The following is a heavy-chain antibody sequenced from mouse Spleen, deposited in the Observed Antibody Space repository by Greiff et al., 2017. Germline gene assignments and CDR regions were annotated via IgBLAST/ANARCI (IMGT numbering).Heavy chain of an antibody. CDR2: ISSGGSYT. V-gene: IGHV5-9-4*01. CDR1: GFTFSSYA. J-gene: IGHJ3*01. Sequence: EVKVVESGGGLVKPGGSLKLSCAASGFTFSSYAMSWVRQSPEKRLEWVAEISSGGSYTYYPDTVTGRFTISRDNAKNTLYLEMSSLRSEDTAMCYCARGNPFAYWGQGTLVTVSA. CDR3: ARGNPFAY.